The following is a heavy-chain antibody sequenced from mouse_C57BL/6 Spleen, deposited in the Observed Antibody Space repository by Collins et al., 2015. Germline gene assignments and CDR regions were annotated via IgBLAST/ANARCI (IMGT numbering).Heavy chain of an antibody. J-gene: IGHJ1*03. D-gene: IGHD1-1*01. CDR3: AGYYYYGSRGYFDV. CDR2: INPSTGGT. V-gene: IGHV1-42*01. Sequence: PEKSLEWIGEINPSTGGTTYNQKFKAKATLTVDKSSSTAYMQLKSLTSEDSAVYYCAGYYYYGSRGYFDVWGTGTTVTVSS.